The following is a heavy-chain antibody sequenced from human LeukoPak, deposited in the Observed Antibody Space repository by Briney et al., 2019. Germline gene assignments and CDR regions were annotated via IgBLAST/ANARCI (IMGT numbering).Heavy chain of an antibody. Sequence: NPSETLSLTCTVSGGSISSYYWSWIRQPPGKGLEWIGYIYYSGSTNYNPSLKSRVTISVDTSKNQFSLKLSSVTAADTAVYYCARWIVVVPAAMLGWFDPWGQGTLVTVSS. CDR2: IYYSGST. J-gene: IGHJ5*02. CDR3: ARWIVVVPAAMLGWFDP. D-gene: IGHD2-2*01. V-gene: IGHV4-59*01. CDR1: GGSISSYY.